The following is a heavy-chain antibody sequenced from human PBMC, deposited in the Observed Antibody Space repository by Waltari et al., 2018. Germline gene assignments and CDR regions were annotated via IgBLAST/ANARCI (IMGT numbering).Heavy chain of an antibody. Sequence: QVQLQESGPGLVKPSETLSLTCTVSGGSISSYYWSWIRQPPGKGLEWIVYIYYSGRTNYNPSLKSRVTISVDTSKNQFSLKLSSVTAADTAVYYCARAYCGGDCYPRDWGQGTLVTVSS. CDR3: ARAYCGGDCYPRD. D-gene: IGHD2-21*02. J-gene: IGHJ4*02. CDR2: IYYSGRT. V-gene: IGHV4-59*01. CDR1: GGSISSYY.